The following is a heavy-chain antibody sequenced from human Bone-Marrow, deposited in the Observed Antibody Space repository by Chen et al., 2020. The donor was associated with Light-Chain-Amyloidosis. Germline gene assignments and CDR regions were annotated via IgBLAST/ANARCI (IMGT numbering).Heavy chain of an antibody. CDR1: GFTFSNYW. Sequence: EVHLVESGGGLVQPGGSLRLSCAASGFTFSNYWMTWGRQAPGKGLEWVANINLDGSEKYYVDSLRGRFTISRDNAKNSLFLQMNSLRAEDTAVYFCARVFAAATLVVWGEYFLDYWGQGTLVTVSS. D-gene: IGHD3-16*01. V-gene: IGHV3-7*01. J-gene: IGHJ4*02. CDR2: INLDGSEK. CDR3: ARVFAAATLVVWGEYFLDY.